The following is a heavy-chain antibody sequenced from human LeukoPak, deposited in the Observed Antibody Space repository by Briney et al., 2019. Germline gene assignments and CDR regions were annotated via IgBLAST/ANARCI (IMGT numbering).Heavy chain of an antibody. J-gene: IGHJ4*02. D-gene: IGHD6-19*01. CDR3: ATGSTAVAGRKY. CDR2: ISRSGDIT. Sequence: PGGSLRLSCTASGFTFNTYGMNWVRLPPGKGLEWVSTISRSGDITYYADSVKGRFTISRDNSKNTLYLQMNSLRAEDTAIYYCATGSTAVAGRKYWGQGILVTVSS. CDR1: GFTFNTYG. V-gene: IGHV3-23*01.